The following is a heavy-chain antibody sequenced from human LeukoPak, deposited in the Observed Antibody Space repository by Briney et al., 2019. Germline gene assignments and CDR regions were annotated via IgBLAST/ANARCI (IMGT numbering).Heavy chain of an antibody. CDR1: GFSFSLYA. Sequence: GGSLRLSCAASGFSFSLYAMSWVRQAPGKGLEWVSAISGSGGSTYYADSVKGRFTISRDNSKNTLYLQMNSLRAEDTAVYYCAKDPLGGYRTDAFDIWGQGTMVTVSS. D-gene: IGHD3-22*01. CDR2: ISGSGGST. J-gene: IGHJ3*02. CDR3: AKDPLGGYRTDAFDI. V-gene: IGHV3-23*01.